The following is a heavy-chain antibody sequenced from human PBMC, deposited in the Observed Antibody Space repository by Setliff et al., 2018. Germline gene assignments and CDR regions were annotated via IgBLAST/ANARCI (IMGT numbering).Heavy chain of an antibody. CDR2: IYYSGST. Sequence: PSETLSLSCTVSGGSISSHYWSWIRQPPGKGLEWIGYIYYSGSTNYNPSLKSRVTISVDTSKNQFSLKLSSVTAADTAVYYCARDTLLRGSRRSMDVWGKGTTVTVSS. CDR1: GGSISSHY. CDR3: ARDTLLRGSRRSMDV. D-gene: IGHD3-10*01. V-gene: IGHV4-59*11. J-gene: IGHJ6*03.